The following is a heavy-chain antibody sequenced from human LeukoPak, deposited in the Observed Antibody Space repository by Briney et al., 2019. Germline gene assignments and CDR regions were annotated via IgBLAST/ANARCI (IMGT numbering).Heavy chain of an antibody. J-gene: IGHJ5*02. CDR1: GFTFSTYT. Sequence: GGSLRLSCAASGFTFSTYTIHWVRQAPGKGLEWVSSISSSSSYIYYADSVKGRFTISRDSAEHSLYLQMRSLRVEDTGVYYCARDYVALRSLVVTAFWFDPWGQGTRVTVAS. CDR2: ISSSSSYI. V-gene: IGHV3-21*01. CDR3: ARDYVALRSLVVTAFWFDP. D-gene: IGHD2-21*02.